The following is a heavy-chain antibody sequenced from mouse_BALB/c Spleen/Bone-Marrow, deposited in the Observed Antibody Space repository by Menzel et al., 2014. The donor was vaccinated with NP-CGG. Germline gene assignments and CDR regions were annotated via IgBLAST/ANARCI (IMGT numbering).Heavy chain of an antibody. J-gene: IGHJ4*01. CDR2: INPGSGGT. CDR1: GYAFNNYL. CDR3: ARCLTGTSAMDY. D-gene: IGHD4-1*01. Sequence: QVHVKQSGAELVRPGTSVKVSCKASGYAFNNYLIEWVKQRPGQGLEWIGVINPGSGGTKYNEKFKGKATLTADKSSSTAYIQLSSLTSDDSAVYFCARCLTGTSAMDYWGQGTSVTVSS. V-gene: IGHV1-54*01.